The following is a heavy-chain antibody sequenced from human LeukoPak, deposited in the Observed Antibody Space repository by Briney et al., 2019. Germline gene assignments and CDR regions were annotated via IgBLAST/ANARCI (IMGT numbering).Heavy chain of an antibody. CDR2: INPSGGST. CDR3: ARVVVAATPYYYYGMDV. Sequence: ASVKVSCKASGYTFTSYYMHWVRQAPGQGLEWMGIINPSGGSTSYAQKFQGRVTMTRDTSTSTVYMELSSLRSEDTAVYYCARVVVAATPYYYYGMDVWGQGTTVTVSS. V-gene: IGHV1-46*01. J-gene: IGHJ6*02. D-gene: IGHD2-15*01. CDR1: GYTFTSYY.